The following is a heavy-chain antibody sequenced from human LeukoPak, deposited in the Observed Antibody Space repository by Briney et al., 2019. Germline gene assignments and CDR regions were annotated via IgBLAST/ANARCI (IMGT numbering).Heavy chain of an antibody. D-gene: IGHD3-10*01. CDR3: ARAAYYSGPTYI. CDR2: ISSSGSTI. Sequence: PGGSLRLSCAASGFTFSRYEMNWVRQAPGKGLEWVSYISSSGSTIYYADSVKGRFTISRDNAKNSLYLQMNSLRAEDTAVYYCARAAYYSGPTYIWGQGTMVTVSS. CDR1: GFTFSRYE. J-gene: IGHJ3*02. V-gene: IGHV3-48*03.